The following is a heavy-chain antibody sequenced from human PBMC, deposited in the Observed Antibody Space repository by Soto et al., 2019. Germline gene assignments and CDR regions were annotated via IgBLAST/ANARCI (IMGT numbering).Heavy chain of an antibody. V-gene: IGHV3-30*18. J-gene: IGHJ5*02. CDR2: ISYDGSNK. D-gene: IGHD3-10*01. CDR3: AKPAAYYGSGSGNWFDP. Sequence: QVQLVESGGGVVQPGRSLRLSCAASGFTFSSYGMHWVRQAPGKGLEWVAVISYDGSNKYYADSVKGRFTISRDNSKNTLYLQMNSLRAEDTAVYYCAKPAAYYGSGSGNWFDPWGQGTLVTVSS. CDR1: GFTFSSYG.